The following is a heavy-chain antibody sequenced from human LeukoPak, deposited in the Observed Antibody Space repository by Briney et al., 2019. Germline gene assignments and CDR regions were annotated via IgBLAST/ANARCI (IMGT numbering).Heavy chain of an antibody. Sequence: GALRLSCAASGFNFGEFWMAWVRQTPGMGLEWVADIKEDGSESFYVDSVKGRFTISRDNSKNTLYLQMNSLRAEDTAVYYCAKVFEEGSYIGPFDYWGQGTLVTVSS. D-gene: IGHD3-10*01. CDR1: GFNFGEFW. J-gene: IGHJ4*02. CDR2: IKEDGSES. CDR3: AKVFEEGSYIGPFDY. V-gene: IGHV3-7*03.